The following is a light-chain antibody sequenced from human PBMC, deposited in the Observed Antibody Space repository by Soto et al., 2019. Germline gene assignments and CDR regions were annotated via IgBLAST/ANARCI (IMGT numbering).Light chain of an antibody. J-gene: IGKJ5*01. CDR1: QSVSSS. CDR2: DTS. V-gene: IGKV3-15*01. Sequence: PGERVTLSCRASQSVSSSLAWYQQRPGQAPRLLIYDTSTRAAGIAARFCGSGSGTEFTLTISSLQSEDFAVYYCQQYNNWPLITFGQGTRLEIK. CDR3: QQYNNWPLIT.